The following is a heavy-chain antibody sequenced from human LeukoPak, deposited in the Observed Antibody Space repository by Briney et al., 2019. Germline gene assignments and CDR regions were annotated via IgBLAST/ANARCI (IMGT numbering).Heavy chain of an antibody. CDR2: FDPEDGET. CDR3: ATDSGIWNDGPIGY. V-gene: IGHV1-24*01. Sequence: ASVKVSCKVSGYTLTELSMHWVRQAPGKGLEWMGGFDPEDGETIYAQKFQGRVIMTEDTSTDTAYMELSSLRSEGTAVYYCATDSGIWNDGPIGYWGQGTLVTVSS. CDR1: GYTLTELS. D-gene: IGHD1-1*01. J-gene: IGHJ4*02.